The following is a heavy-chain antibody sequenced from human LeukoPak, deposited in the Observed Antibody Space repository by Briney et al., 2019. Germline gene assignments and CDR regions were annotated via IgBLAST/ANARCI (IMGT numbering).Heavy chain of an antibody. V-gene: IGHV1-69*05. Sequence: SVKVSCKASGGTFSSYAISWVRQAPGQGLEWMGGIISIFGTANYAQKFQGRVTITTDESTSTAYMELSSLRSEDTAVYYCAKCPHSSWSKYYYYYYYMDVWGKGTMVTVSS. D-gene: IGHD6-6*01. CDR2: IISIFGTA. CDR1: GGTFSSYA. J-gene: IGHJ6*03. CDR3: AKCPHSSWSKYYYYYYYMDV.